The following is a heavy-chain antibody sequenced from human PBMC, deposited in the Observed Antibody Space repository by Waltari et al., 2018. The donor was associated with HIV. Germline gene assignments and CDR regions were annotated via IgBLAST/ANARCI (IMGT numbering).Heavy chain of an antibody. V-gene: IGHV1-18*04. J-gene: IGHJ3*01. CDR2: ISASNGNT. Sequence: LVQTGPGLTKPGPPVTASCEPSRYIFISRSPNLLRQPPGQGLEWMGWISASNGNTKYAEKFQDRLTLTTYTITNMAYLELRNLRSDYTAIYYCARGIHIMVVSAPMAFDVWGQGTRVTVSS. D-gene: IGHD2-21*01. CDR3: ARGIHIMVVSAPMAFDV. CDR1: RYIFISRS.